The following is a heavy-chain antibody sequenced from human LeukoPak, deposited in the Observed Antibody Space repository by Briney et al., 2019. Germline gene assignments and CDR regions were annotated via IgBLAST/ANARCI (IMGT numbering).Heavy chain of an antibody. D-gene: IGHD3-10*01. J-gene: IGHJ6*02. V-gene: IGHV3-53*01. CDR1: GFTVSSNY. CDR3: ARDKLLWFGELLGCYGMDV. Sequence: PGGSLRLSCAASGFTVSSNYMSWVRQAPGKGLEWVSVIYSGGSTYYADSVKGRFTISRDNSKNTLYLQMNSLRAEDTAVYYCARDKLLWFGELLGCYGMDVWGQGTTVTVSS. CDR2: IYSGGST.